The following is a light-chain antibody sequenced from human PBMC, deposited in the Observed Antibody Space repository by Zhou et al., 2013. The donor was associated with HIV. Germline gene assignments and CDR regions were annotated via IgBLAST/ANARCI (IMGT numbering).Light chain of an antibody. Sequence: DIQMTQSPSTLSASVGDSVTITCRASQSIGSWLAWYQQKPGKAPELLIYAASSLPSGVPSRFSGSGSGTDFTLTISSLQPEDCATYYCQQSYTNPRTFGGGTKVEIK. CDR1: QSIGSW. J-gene: IGKJ4*01. V-gene: IGKV1-39*01. CDR3: QQSYTNPRT. CDR2: AAS.